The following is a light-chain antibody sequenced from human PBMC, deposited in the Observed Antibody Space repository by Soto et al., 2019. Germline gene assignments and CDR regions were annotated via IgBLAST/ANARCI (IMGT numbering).Light chain of an antibody. CDR1: QSVSSY. CDR2: DAS. CDR3: QQCGSSPT. J-gene: IGKJ5*01. Sequence: EIVLTQSPATLSLSPGERATLSCRASQSVSSYLAWYQQKPGQAPRLLIYDASNRATGIPARFSGSGSGTDFTLTISRLEPEDFAVYYCQQCGSSPTFGQGTRLEIK. V-gene: IGKV3-11*01.